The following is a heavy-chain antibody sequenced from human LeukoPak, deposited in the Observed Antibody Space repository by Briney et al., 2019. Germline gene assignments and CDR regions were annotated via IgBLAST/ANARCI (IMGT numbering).Heavy chain of an antibody. Sequence: GESLKISCKGSGYSFTSYWIGWVRQMPGKGLEWMGIIYPGDSDTRYSPSFQGQVTISADKSINTAYLQWSSLKASDTAMYYCARPHTLDRTTKYYFDYWGQGTLVTVSS. J-gene: IGHJ4*02. CDR2: IYPGDSDT. CDR1: GYSFTSYW. D-gene: IGHD1-26*01. CDR3: ARPHTLDRTTKYYFDY. V-gene: IGHV5-51*01.